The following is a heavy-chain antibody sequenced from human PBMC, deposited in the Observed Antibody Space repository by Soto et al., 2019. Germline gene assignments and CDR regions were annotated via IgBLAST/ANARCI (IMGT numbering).Heavy chain of an antibody. J-gene: IGHJ4*02. CDR2: ISNDGSTT. CDR1: GFTFSSYW. Sequence: EVQLVESGGGLVQPGGSLRLSCAASGFTFSSYWMHWVRQAPGKGLACVARISNDGSTTTYAESVKGRFTISRDNAKNTLSLQMNSLRAEDTAVYYCARLGGSTLIDYWGQGTLVTVSS. CDR3: ARLGGSTLIDY. D-gene: IGHD1-26*01. V-gene: IGHV3-74*01.